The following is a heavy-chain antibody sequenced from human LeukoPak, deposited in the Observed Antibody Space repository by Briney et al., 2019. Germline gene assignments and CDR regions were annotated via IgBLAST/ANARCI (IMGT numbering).Heavy chain of an antibody. CDR2: ISAYNGNT. D-gene: IGHD3-3*01. CDR3: ARVGDYDFYYMDV. V-gene: IGHV1-18*01. J-gene: IGHJ6*03. CDR1: GYTFTSYG. Sequence: ASVKVSCKASGYTFTSYGISWVRQAPGQGLEWMGWISAYNGNTNYAQKFQGRVTMTRDTSISTAYTELSSLRSEDTAVYYCARVGDYDFYYMDVWGKGTTVTVSS.